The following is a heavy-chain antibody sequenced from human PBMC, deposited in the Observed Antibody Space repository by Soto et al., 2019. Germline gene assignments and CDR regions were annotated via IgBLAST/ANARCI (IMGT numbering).Heavy chain of an antibody. CDR3: ARDADWAFGD. Sequence: GGSLRLSCAASGFTFSSYSMNWVRQAPGKGLEWVSYISSSSSTIYYADSVKGRFTISRDNAKNSVFLLMTSLRADDTAIYYCARDADWAFGDWGRGTLVTVSS. CDR1: GFTFSSYS. V-gene: IGHV3-48*01. CDR2: ISSSSSTI. D-gene: IGHD3-9*01. J-gene: IGHJ4*02.